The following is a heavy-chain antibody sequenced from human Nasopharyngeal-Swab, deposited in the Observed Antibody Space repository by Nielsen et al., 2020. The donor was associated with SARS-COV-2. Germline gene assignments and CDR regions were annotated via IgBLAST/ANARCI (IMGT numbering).Heavy chain of an antibody. D-gene: IGHD6-19*01. J-gene: IGHJ3*02. CDR3: ARERQWLVPDAFDI. CDR1: GGSISSYY. V-gene: IGHV4-59*01. CDR2: IYYSGST. Sequence: SETLSLTCTVSGGSISSYYWSWIRQPPGKGLELIGYIYYSGSTNYNPSLKSRVTISVATSKNQFSLKLSSVTAADTAVYYCARERQWLVPDAFDIWGQGTMVTVSS.